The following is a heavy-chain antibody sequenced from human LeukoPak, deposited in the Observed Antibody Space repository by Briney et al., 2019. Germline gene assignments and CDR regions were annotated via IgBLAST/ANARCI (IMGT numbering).Heavy chain of an antibody. CDR1: GFTVSGNY. Sequence: GGSLRLSCAASGFTVSGNYMSWVRQAPGKGLECVAAIYSGGDTYYADSVKGRFTVSRDKSKNTVYLQMNSLRAEDTAVYYCARGITMIVVAHFDYWGQGTLVTVSS. D-gene: IGHD3-22*01. CDR3: ARGITMIVVAHFDY. V-gene: IGHV3-53*01. J-gene: IGHJ4*02. CDR2: IYSGGDT.